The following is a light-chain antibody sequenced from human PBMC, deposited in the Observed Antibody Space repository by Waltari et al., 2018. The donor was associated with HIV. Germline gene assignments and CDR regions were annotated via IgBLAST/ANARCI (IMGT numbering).Light chain of an antibody. CDR3: HSRDSAANLRVV. V-gene: IGLV3-19*01. CDR1: ILRNYY. Sequence: SSELTQDPVVSVALGQTVRIRCQGDILRNYYASWYQQKPGQAPVLVIYDKNNRPSGIPDRFSGSSSGDTASLTITGAQAEDEADYYCHSRDSAANLRVVFGGGTRVTVL. CDR2: DKN. J-gene: IGLJ2*01.